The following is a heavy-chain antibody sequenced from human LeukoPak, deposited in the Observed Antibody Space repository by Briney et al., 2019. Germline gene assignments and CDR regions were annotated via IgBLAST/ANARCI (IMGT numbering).Heavy chain of an antibody. V-gene: IGHV6-1*01. CDR3: ARARYSTNWYPR. Sequence: SQTLSLTCAISGDSVSINSGAWNWHRQSPARGLEWLGRTYYRSQLYNDYSVSVKSRITINLDTSKNQFSLQLNSVTPEDTAVYYCARARYSTNWYPRWGQGTLVTVSS. J-gene: IGHJ4*02. CDR1: GDSVSINSGA. D-gene: IGHD6-13*01. CDR2: TYYRSQLYN.